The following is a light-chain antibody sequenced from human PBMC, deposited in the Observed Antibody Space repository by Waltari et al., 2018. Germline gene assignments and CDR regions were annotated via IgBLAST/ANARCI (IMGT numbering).Light chain of an antibody. J-gene: IGLJ3*02. CDR2: GNN. Sequence: QSILTQPTSESGAPGQRVTISCTGSRSNTGAVHDVHRSHAFPGTAPKPPLYGNNNRPSGVPDRFSGSKSGSSASLAINGLQAEDEADYYCQSFDSNVRGGVVFGGGTKVTVL. V-gene: IGLV1-40*01. CDR1: RSNTGAVHD. CDR3: QSFDSNVRGGVV.